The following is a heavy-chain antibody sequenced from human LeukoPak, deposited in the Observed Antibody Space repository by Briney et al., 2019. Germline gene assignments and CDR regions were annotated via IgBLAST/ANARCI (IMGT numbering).Heavy chain of an antibody. V-gene: IGHV3-48*01. Sequence: PGGSLRLSCAASGFTFSSYSMNWVRQAPGKGLEWVSYISSSSSAIYYADSVKGRFTISRDNAKNSLNLQMNSLRAEDTAVYYCARDSSTWFGELYWFDPWGQGTLVTVSS. J-gene: IGHJ5*02. CDR2: ISSSSSAI. CDR1: GFTFSSYS. CDR3: ARDSSTWFGELYWFDP. D-gene: IGHD3-10*01.